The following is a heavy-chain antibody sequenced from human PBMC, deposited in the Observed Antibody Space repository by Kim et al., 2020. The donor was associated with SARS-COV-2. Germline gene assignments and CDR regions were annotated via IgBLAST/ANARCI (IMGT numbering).Heavy chain of an antibody. CDR3: ARGRVEVVPTAWGWLDP. J-gene: IGHJ5*02. D-gene: IGHD2-2*01. CDR1: DGSISSYY. CDR2: IYYSGST. V-gene: IGHV4-59*01. Sequence: SETLSLTCTVSDGSISSYYWSWIRQPPGKGLEWIGYIYYSGSTNYNPSLKSRVTISVDTSKNQFSLKVRSVTAADTAVYYCARGRVEVVPTAWGWLDPWGQGTLVTVSS.